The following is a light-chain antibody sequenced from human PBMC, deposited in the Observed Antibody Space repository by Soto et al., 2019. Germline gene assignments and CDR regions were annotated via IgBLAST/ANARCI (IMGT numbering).Light chain of an antibody. Sequence: DIQMTQSAATLSATVGDRVTITCRASQSISSWLAWYQQKPGKSPKVLIYDASSLESGVPSRFSGSGSGTGFTLTISSLQPDDFATYYCQQYSSYSWTFGQGTGGYQ. J-gene: IGKJ1*01. V-gene: IGKV1-5*01. CDR3: QQYSSYSWT. CDR1: QSISSW. CDR2: DAS.